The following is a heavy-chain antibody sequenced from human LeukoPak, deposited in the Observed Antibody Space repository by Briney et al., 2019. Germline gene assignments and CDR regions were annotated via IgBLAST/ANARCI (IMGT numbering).Heavy chain of an antibody. V-gene: IGHV3-23*01. CDR3: KGAWS. Sequence: GGSVRLSCAASGFTFSDHAMSWVRQAPGKGLEWVSAIRGTGTTTFYAASVKGRFTISRDNSKNTADLQMNSLRAEDTAVYYCKGAWSWGQGTLVTVSS. CDR1: GFTFSDHA. D-gene: IGHD3-3*01. J-gene: IGHJ4*02. CDR2: IRGTGTTT.